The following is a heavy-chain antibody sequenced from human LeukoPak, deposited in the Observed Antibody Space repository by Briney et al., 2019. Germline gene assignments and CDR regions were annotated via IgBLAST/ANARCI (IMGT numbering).Heavy chain of an antibody. Sequence: PGRSLRLSCAASGFTFDDYAMHWVRQAPGKGVEWVSGISWNSGSIGYADSVKGRFTISRDNAKNSLYLQMNSLRAEDTALYYCAKDIDGDSPCDAFDIWGQGTMVTVSS. V-gene: IGHV3-9*01. D-gene: IGHD4-17*01. CDR3: AKDIDGDSPCDAFDI. J-gene: IGHJ3*02. CDR1: GFTFDDYA. CDR2: ISWNSGSI.